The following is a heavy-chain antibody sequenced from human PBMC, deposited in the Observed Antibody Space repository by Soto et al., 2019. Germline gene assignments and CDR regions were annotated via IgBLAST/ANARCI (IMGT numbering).Heavy chain of an antibody. CDR2: ISAGRGDT. J-gene: IGHJ4*02. V-gene: IGHV3-23*01. D-gene: IGHD3-10*01. Sequence: EVQLLESGGGLIQPGGSLRLSCAASGFTLRSYAMSWVRQAPGKGLEWVSAISAGRGDTYYADSVKGRFTISRDNSKNTLYLQMSSLRAEDTALYYCARRGDSPGRHFDYWGQGTLVTVSS. CDR3: ARRGDSPGRHFDY. CDR1: GFTLRSYA.